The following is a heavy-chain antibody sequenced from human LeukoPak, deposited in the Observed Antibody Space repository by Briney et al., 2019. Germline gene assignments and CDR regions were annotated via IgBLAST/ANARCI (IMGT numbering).Heavy chain of an antibody. CDR2: IYYSGST. V-gene: IGHV4-39*07. CDR1: GGSISSSSYY. CDR3: ARDLMAYSSSWYTGYYFDY. D-gene: IGHD6-13*01. J-gene: IGHJ4*02. Sequence: PSETLSLTCTVSGGSISSSSYYWGWIRQPPGKGLEWIGSIYYSGSTYYNPSLKSRVTISVDTSKNQFSLKLSSVTAADTAVYYCARDLMAYSSSWYTGYYFDYWGQGTLVTVSS.